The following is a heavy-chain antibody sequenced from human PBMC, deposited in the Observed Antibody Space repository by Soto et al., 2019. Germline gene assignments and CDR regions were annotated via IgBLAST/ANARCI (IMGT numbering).Heavy chain of an antibody. CDR3: AKAYFVWSSEQPYYFDY. J-gene: IGHJ4*02. CDR1: GFTFSNYA. D-gene: IGHD3-16*01. Sequence: PGGSLRLSCAASGFTFSNYAMTWVRQGPGKGLEWVSGISGSGGRSYYADSVKGRFTISRDNSKSTLCLQMNSLRAEDTAVYYCAKAYFVWSSEQPYYFDYWGQGTLVTVSS. CDR2: ISGSGGRS. V-gene: IGHV3-23*01.